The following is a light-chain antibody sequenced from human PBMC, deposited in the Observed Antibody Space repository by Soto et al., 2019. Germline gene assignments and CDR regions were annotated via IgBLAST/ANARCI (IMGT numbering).Light chain of an antibody. Sequence: DIQLTQSPSFLSASVGDRVTITCRASQGISSYLAWYQQKPGKVPKLLIYVASTLQSGVPSRFSGSGSGTEFTLTISSLQPEDFATYYCQHLNSYPSITFGQGTRLEMK. CDR2: VAS. J-gene: IGKJ5*01. CDR1: QGISSY. CDR3: QHLNSYPSIT. V-gene: IGKV1-9*01.